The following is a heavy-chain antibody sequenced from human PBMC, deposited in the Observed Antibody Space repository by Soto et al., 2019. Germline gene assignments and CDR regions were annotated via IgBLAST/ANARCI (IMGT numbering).Heavy chain of an antibody. V-gene: IGHV3-30*03. CDR3: ARKPETGTTVPFDY. CDR2: ISYDGSEK. J-gene: IGHJ4*02. Sequence: GSLRLSWAASGFTFSSYGMHWVRQAPGKGLEWVAVISYDGSEKYHADSVKGRFTISRDNSKNTLYLQMNSLRAEDTAVYYCARKPETGTTVPFDYWGQGTLVTVSS. CDR1: GFTFSSYG. D-gene: IGHD1-1*01.